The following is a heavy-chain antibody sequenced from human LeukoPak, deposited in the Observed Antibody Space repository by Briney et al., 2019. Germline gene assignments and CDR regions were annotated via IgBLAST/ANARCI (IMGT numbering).Heavy chain of an antibody. Sequence: PGGSLRLSCAASGFTVSNKYMTWVRQAPGKGLEWVSLIYSDGRTYYADSVKGRFTISRDNSKNSLYLHMNSLRTEDTAFYYCAKGTGKSTLNWFDPWGQGTLVTVSS. V-gene: IGHV3-53*05. J-gene: IGHJ5*02. D-gene: IGHD1-14*01. CDR1: GFTVSNKY. CDR3: AKGTGKSTLNWFDP. CDR2: IYSDGRT.